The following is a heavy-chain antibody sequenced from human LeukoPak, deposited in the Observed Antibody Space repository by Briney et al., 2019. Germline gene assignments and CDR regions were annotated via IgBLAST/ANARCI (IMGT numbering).Heavy chain of an antibody. Sequence: PGGSLRLSCAASGFTFSSYSMNWVRQAPGKGPEWVLSIGGSSSSLYYADSLKGRFTISRDNAKNSLYLQMNSLRAEDTAVYYCAREIDEGFDYWGQGTLVTVSS. CDR1: GFTFSSYS. CDR2: IGGSSSSL. V-gene: IGHV3-21*01. CDR3: AREIDEGFDY. J-gene: IGHJ4*02.